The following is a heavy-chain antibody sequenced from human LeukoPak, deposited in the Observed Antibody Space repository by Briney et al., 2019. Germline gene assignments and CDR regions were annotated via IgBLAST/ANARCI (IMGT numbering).Heavy chain of an antibody. CDR1: GYTFTGYY. D-gene: IGHD2-15*01. CDR3: ARGVSHWYGGGGSCFSDC. Sequence: ASVKVSCKASGYTFTGYYMHWVRQAPGQGLEWMGWINPNSGGTNYAQKFQGRVTMTRDTSISTAYMELRSLRSDDTAVYYCARGVSHWYGGGGSCFSDCGGRGTLV. V-gene: IGHV1-2*02. J-gene: IGHJ4*02. CDR2: INPNSGGT.